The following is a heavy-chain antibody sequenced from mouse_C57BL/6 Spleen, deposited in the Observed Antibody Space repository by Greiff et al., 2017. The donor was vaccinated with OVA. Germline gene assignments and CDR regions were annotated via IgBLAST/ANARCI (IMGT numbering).Heavy chain of an antibody. CDR1: GYAFSSSW. CDR2: IYPGDGDT. J-gene: IGHJ1*03. D-gene: IGHD2-1*01. Sequence: QVQLQQSGPELVKPGASVKISCKASGYAFSSSWMNWVKQRPGKGLEWIGRIYPGDGDTNYNGKFKGKATLTADKSSSTAYMQLSSLTSEDSAVYFCAHYGNYWYFDVWGTGTTVTVSS. CDR3: AHYGNYWYFDV. V-gene: IGHV1-82*01.